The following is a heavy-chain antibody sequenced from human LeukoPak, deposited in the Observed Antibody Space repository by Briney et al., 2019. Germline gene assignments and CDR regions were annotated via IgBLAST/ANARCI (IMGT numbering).Heavy chain of an antibody. CDR1: RGSISSNY. CDR3: ARHREFSSSGNYFDY. D-gene: IGHD6-6*01. J-gene: IGHJ4*02. CDR2: IYYSGST. V-gene: IGHV4-59*08. Sequence: SETLSLTCSVSRGSISSNYWSWIRQPPGKPMEWIGYIYYSGSTTYNPSLKSRVTISLDTSKNQFSLKLRSVTAADTAVYYCARHREFSSSGNYFDYWGQGTLVTVSS.